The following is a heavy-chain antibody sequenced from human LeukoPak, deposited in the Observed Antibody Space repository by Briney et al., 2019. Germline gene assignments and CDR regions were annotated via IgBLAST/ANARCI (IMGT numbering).Heavy chain of an antibody. Sequence: ASVTVSCKASGYTFTGYYIHWVRQAPGQGPEWMGWIYPHSGGTNYAQKFQGRVTMTRDTSISTAYMELSRLRSDDTAVYYCARDFSVAAGLSYYYYYGMDVWGKGTTVTVSS. D-gene: IGHD6-13*01. CDR3: ARDFSVAAGLSYYYYYGMDV. CDR1: GYTFTGYY. CDR2: IYPHSGGT. J-gene: IGHJ6*04. V-gene: IGHV1-2*02.